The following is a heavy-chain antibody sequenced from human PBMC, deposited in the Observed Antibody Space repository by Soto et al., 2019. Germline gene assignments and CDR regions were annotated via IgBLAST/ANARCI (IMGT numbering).Heavy chain of an antibody. CDR1: GFTFSSFW. CDR3: VRVAAVGSAFDY. D-gene: IGHD1-26*01. Sequence: LRLSCAASGFTFSSFWMSWVRQAPGKGLEWVANIKQGGDEKYYVDSVEGRFTISRDNAKNSLDLQMNSLRVEDTAVYYCVRVAAVGSAFDYWGQGTLVTVSS. J-gene: IGHJ4*02. CDR2: IKQGGDEK. V-gene: IGHV3-7*03.